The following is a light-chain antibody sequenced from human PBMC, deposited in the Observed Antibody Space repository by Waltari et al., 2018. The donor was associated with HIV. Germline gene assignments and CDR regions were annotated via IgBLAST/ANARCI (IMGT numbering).Light chain of an antibody. CDR1: QRCLYRSNKKTD. V-gene: IGKV4-1*01. Sequence: DIVMTQSPDSLAVSLGEKATINCKSSQRCLYRSNKKTDLAWSQQKPGQPPKLLSYWASTRDSGVPARFSGRGSGIDFTLTSSSLQAEDVGVYFCQKSYTSPRTFGQGTKVEI. J-gene: IGKJ1*01. CDR2: WAS. CDR3: QKSYTSPRT.